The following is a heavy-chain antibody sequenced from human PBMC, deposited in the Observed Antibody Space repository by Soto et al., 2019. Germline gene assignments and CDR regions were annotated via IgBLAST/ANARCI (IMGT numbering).Heavy chain of an antibody. CDR3: AKGRGSN. V-gene: IGHV3-30*18. CDR2: ISYDGSNK. D-gene: IGHD3-10*01. J-gene: IGHJ4*02. CDR1: GFTLSSYG. Sequence: PGGSLRLSCAASGFTLSSYGMHWVRQAPGKGLEWVAVISYDGSNKYYADSVKGRFTISRDNSKNTLYLQMNSLRAEDTAVYYCAKGRGSNWGQGTLVTVSS.